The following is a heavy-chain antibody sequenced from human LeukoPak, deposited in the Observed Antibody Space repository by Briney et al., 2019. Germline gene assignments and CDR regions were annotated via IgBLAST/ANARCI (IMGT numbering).Heavy chain of an antibody. CDR2: VYYSGST. J-gene: IGHJ4*02. CDR1: GGSISGSSYY. Sequence: PSETLSLTCTVSGGSISGSSYYWGWIRQPPGKGLEWIGSVYYSGSTYYNPSLKSRVTISVDTSKNQFSLKLSSVTAADTAVYYCARAGPYDIVVVPAATFDYWGQGTLVTVSS. D-gene: IGHD2-2*01. V-gene: IGHV4-39*07. CDR3: ARAGPYDIVVVPAATFDY.